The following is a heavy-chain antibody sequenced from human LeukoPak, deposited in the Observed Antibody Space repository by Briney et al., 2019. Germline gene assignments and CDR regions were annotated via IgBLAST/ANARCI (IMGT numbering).Heavy chain of an antibody. Sequence: SETLSLTCTVFGGSISSYYWTWIRQPPEKGLEWIGYIYYSGSTRYNPSLESRVTISVDTSKNQFSLKLSSVTAADTAVYYCARHRYSSGWSDYDYWGQGILVTVSS. J-gene: IGHJ4*02. V-gene: IGHV4-59*08. D-gene: IGHD6-19*01. CDR1: GGSISSYY. CDR2: IYYSGST. CDR3: ARHRYSSGWSDYDY.